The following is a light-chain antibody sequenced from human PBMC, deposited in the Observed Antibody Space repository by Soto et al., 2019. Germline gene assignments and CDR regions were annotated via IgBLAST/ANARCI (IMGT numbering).Light chain of an antibody. J-gene: IGKJ3*01. CDR3: QQRTNWPPLFT. CDR2: DAS. CDR1: QSVRNY. Sequence: EVVLTQSPATLSLSPGERATLSCRASQSVRNYLAWYQQKPGQAPRLLIYDASKRATGIPARSSGSGSGTDFTLTISSLEPEDFAFYYCQQRTNWPPLFTFGPGTKVDIK. V-gene: IGKV3-11*01.